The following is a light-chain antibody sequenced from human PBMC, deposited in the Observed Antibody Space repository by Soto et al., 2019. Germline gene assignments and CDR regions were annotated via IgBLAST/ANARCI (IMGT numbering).Light chain of an antibody. V-gene: IGLV2-23*01. J-gene: IGLJ3*02. CDR1: SRDVGSYNL. CDR3: CSYAGSSTVV. CDR2: EGS. Sequence: QSALTQPASVSGSPGQSITISCTGTSRDVGSYNLVSWYQQHPGKAPKLMIYEGSKRPSGVSNRFSGSKSGNTASLTISGLQAEEEADYYCCSYAGSSTVVFGGGTKLTVL.